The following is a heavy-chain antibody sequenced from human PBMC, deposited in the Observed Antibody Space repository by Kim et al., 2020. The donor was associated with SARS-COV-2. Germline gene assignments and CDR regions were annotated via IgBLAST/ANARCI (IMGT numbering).Heavy chain of an antibody. J-gene: IGHJ3*02. CDR2: IRSKANTYAT. CDR3: TSVPGTTLAFCDAFV. V-gene: IGHV3-73*01. Sequence: GGSLRLSCAASGFTFSVSAIHWVRQASGKGLEWVGRIRSKANTYATAYAATVQGRFSIYRADSKNTAYLQIHSLKNEDTAVYYCTSVPGTTLAFCDAFV. CDR1: GFTFSVSA. D-gene: IGHD1-1*01.